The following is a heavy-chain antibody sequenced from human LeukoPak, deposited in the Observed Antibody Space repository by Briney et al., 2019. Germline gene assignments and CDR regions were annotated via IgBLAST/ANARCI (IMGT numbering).Heavy chain of an antibody. Sequence: ASETLSLTCTVSGGSISSYYWSWIRQPAGKGLEWIGYIYYSGSTNYNPSLKSRVTISVDTSKNQFSLKLSSVTAADTAVYYCARLMRDGVLPWGQGTLVTVSS. CDR3: ARLMRDGVLP. CDR1: GGSISSYY. CDR2: IYYSGST. D-gene: IGHD3-16*01. J-gene: IGHJ5*02. V-gene: IGHV4-59*08.